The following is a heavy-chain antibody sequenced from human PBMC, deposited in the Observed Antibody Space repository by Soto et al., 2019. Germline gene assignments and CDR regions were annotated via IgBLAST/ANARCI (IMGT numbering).Heavy chain of an antibody. CDR3: ARQRDYDRGGFDY. CDR1: GYMFTTYW. V-gene: IGHV5-10-1*01. CDR2: IDPTDSYT. J-gene: IGHJ4*02. Sequence: PGESLKISCKGSGYMFTTYWISWVRQMPGKGLEWMGRIDPTDSYTNYSPSFQGHVSISADKSISTAYLQWSSLKASDTAMYYCARQRDYDRGGFDYWGQGTLVTVSS. D-gene: IGHD4-17*01.